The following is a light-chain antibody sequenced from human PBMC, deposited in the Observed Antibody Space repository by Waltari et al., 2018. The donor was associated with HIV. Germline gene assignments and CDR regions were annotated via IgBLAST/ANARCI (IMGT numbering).Light chain of an antibody. Sequence: DIVMTQSPDSLAVSLGERATINCKSTQSLLYRSTNKDYVAWYQQKPGQPPKLLIYWASIRESGVPDRFSGSGSRTDFTLTISNLQAEDVAVYYCQQYYSTPWTFGQGTKVEIK. CDR2: WAS. J-gene: IGKJ1*01. V-gene: IGKV4-1*01. CDR1: QSLLYRSTNKDY. CDR3: QQYYSTPWT.